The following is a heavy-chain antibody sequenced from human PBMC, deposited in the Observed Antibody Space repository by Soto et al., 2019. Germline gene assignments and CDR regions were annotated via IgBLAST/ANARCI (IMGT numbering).Heavy chain of an antibody. CDR2: MNPENGNT. J-gene: IGHJ4*02. Sequence: QVQLVQSGAEVKKPGASVKVSCKASGYAFTNYGINWVRQATGQGLEWMGWMNPENGNTGYAQKFQDRISMSGDTSISTAYMELTSLRSEDTAVYYCARGGAGIAVAATAYYWGQGTLVTVSS. CDR1: GYAFTNYG. CDR3: ARGGAGIAVAATAYY. V-gene: IGHV1-8*01. D-gene: IGHD6-19*01.